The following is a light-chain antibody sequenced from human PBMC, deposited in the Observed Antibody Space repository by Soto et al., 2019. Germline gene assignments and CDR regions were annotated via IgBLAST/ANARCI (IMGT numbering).Light chain of an antibody. Sequence: QAVVTQEPSLTVSPGGTVTLTCGSSTGAVTSGHYPYWFQQKSGQAPRALIYDTSNKHSWTPARFSGSLLGGKAALTLSGAQPEDEPESYCLLSFSGTHVVFGGGTKLTVL. CDR1: TGAVTSGHY. CDR2: DTS. CDR3: LLSFSGTHVV. J-gene: IGLJ2*01. V-gene: IGLV7-46*01.